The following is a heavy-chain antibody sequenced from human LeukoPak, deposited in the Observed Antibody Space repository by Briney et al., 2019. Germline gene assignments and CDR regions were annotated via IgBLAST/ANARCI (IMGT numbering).Heavy chain of an antibody. CDR2: IYYSGST. CDR1: GGSISSGGYY. Sequence: SQTLSLTCTVSGGSISSGGYYWSWIRQHPGKGLEWIGYIYYSGSTNYNPSLKSRVTISVDTSKNQFSLKLSSVTAADTAVYYCARVPRVAAAGTVRYGMDVWGQGTTVTVSS. CDR3: ARVPRVAAAGTVRYGMDV. J-gene: IGHJ6*02. D-gene: IGHD6-13*01. V-gene: IGHV4-31*03.